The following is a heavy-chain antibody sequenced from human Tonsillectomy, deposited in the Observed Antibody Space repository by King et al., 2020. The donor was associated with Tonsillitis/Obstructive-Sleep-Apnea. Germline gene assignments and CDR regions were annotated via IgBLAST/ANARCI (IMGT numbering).Heavy chain of an antibody. D-gene: IGHD3-3*01. V-gene: IGHV2-5*02. CDR3: AHSAYYFWCGYSYYYYMDV. CDR2: IYWDDDK. CDR1: GFSLSTSGVG. Sequence: TLKESGPTLVKPTQTLTLTCTFSGFSLSTSGVGVGWIRQPPGKALEWLALIYWDDDKRYSPSLKSRLTITKDTSKNQVVLTMTNMDPVDTSTYYCAHSAYYFWCGYSYYYYMDVWGKGTTVTVSS. J-gene: IGHJ6*03.